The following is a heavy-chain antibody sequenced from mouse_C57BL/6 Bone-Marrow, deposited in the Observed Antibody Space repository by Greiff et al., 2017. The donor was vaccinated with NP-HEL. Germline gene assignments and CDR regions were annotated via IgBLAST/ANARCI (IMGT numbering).Heavy chain of an antibody. J-gene: IGHJ2*01. Sequence: DVKLVESGGDLVKPGGSLKLSCAASGFTFSSYGMSWVRQTPDKRLEWVATISSGGSYNYYPDSVKGRFTISRDNAKNTLYLQMSSLKSEDTAIYYCARRGVVARDYFDYWGQGTTLTVSS. CDR1: GFTFSSYG. CDR3: ARRGVVARDYFDY. D-gene: IGHD1-1*01. V-gene: IGHV5-6*02. CDR2: ISSGGSYN.